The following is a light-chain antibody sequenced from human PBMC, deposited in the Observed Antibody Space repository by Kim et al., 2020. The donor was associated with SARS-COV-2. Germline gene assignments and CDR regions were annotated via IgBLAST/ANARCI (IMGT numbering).Light chain of an antibody. J-gene: IGKJ1*01. CDR2: KAS. CDR1: QGITTS. V-gene: IGKV1-5*03. Sequence: GDRVTITGRASQGITTSLAWYQQKPGKAPKLLIYKASSVQSGVPSRFSGSGSGTEFTLTISSLQPDDFATYYCQQHQTYPWTFGQGTKVDIK. CDR3: QQHQTYPWT.